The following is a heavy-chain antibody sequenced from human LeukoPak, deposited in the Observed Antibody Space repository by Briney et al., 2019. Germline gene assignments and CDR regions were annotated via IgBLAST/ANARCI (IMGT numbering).Heavy chain of an antibody. CDR1: GGTFSSYA. D-gene: IGHD6-13*01. Sequence: SVKVSCKGSGGTFSSYAISWVRQAPGQGLEWMGRIIPIFGTANYAQKFQGRVTITTDESTSTAYMELSSLRSEDTAVYYCARGGSSWSDYYYYYMDVWGKGTTVTVSS. V-gene: IGHV1-69*05. J-gene: IGHJ6*03. CDR2: IIPIFGTA. CDR3: ARGGSSWSDYYYYYMDV.